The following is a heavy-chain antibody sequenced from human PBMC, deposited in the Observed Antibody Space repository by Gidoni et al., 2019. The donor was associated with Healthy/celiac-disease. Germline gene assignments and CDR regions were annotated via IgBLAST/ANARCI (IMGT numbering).Heavy chain of an antibody. CDR1: GGSISSSSYY. Sequence: QLQLQESGPGLVTPSETLSLTCTVPGGSISSSSYYWGWIRQPPGKGLEWIGSIYYSGSTYYNPSLKSRVTISVDTSKNQFSLKLSSVTAADTAVYYCARYGSLEYWGQGTLVTVSS. CDR2: IYYSGST. V-gene: IGHV4-39*01. CDR3: ARYGSLEY. J-gene: IGHJ4*02. D-gene: IGHD1-26*01.